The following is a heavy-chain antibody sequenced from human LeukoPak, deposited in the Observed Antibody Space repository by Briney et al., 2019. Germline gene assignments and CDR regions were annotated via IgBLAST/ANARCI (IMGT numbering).Heavy chain of an antibody. CDR2: MSRNGGTT. CDR1: GFTLSSNA. J-gene: IGHJ4*02. V-gene: IGHV3-64*01. CDR3: ARVGDVGPFDY. Sequence: PGGSLRLSCAASGFTLSSNAMHWVRQAPGKGLEYVSAMSRNGGTTDYANSVKGRFTISRDNSKNTLYLQMGSLRAEDMAVYYCARVGDVGPFDYWGQGTLVTVSS. D-gene: IGHD1-26*01.